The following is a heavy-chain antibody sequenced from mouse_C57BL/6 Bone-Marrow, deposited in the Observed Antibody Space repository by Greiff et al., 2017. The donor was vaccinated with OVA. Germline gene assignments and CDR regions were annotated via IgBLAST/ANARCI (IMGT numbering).Heavy chain of an antibody. CDR2: INYDGSST. CDR3: ARDGEITTVVNWYFDV. CDR1: GFTFSDYY. D-gene: IGHD1-1*01. Sequence: EVKLMESEGGLVQPGSSMKLSCTASGFTFSDYYMAWVRQVPEKGLEWVANINYDGSSTYYLDSLKSRFIISRDNAKNMLYLQMSSLKSEDTATYYCARDGEITTVVNWYFDVWGTGTTVTVSS. J-gene: IGHJ1*03. V-gene: IGHV5-16*01.